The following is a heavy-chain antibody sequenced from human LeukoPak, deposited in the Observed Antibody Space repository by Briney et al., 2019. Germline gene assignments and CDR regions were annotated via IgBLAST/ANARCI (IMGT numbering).Heavy chain of an antibody. J-gene: IGHJ1*01. CDR2: MHNSGRT. CDR1: GGSISGMS. V-gene: IGHV4-59*01. Sequence: PSETLSLTCTVSGGSISGMSWSWIRQSPGKGLEWIGYMHNSGRTDYNPSLKSRVTISADTSKNHLSLKLRSVSAADTAVYFCARWTGFHQYFQYWGQGTLVTVSS. D-gene: IGHD3/OR15-3a*01. CDR3: ARWTGFHQYFQY.